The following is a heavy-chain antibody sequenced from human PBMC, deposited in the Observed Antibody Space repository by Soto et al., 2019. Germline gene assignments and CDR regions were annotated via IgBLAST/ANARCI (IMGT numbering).Heavy chain of an antibody. D-gene: IGHD3-10*01. J-gene: IGHJ3*02. V-gene: IGHV3-30*03. CDR2: ISADGSNK. CDR1: GFTFSSYG. Sequence: QVQLVESGGGVVQPGRSLSVSCAASGFTFSSYGMHWVRQAPGKGLEGVEVISADGSNKYYGVKGRFTISRDNSKNTLYLQMNSLRGADTAVYYCARDSYGVRARDIWGQGTMVTVCS. CDR3: ARDSYGVRARDI.